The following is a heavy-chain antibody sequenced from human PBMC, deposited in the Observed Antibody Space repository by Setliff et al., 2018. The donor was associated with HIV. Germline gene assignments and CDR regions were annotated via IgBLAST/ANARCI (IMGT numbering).Heavy chain of an antibody. V-gene: IGHV4-39*01. Sequence: PSETLSLTCTVSGDSITRSSSYYWGWIRQPPGKGLEWIGSIHQSGSTYYSPSLKSRLTISIDTSKNHFYLRVSSLTAADTAVYYCARQLGGGGDYWGQGVLVTVSS. CDR1: GDSITRSSSYY. CDR2: IHQSGST. J-gene: IGHJ4*02. D-gene: IGHD2-15*01. CDR3: ARQLGGGGDY.